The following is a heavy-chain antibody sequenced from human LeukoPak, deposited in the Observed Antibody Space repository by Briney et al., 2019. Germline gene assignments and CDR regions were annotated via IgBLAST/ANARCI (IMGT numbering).Heavy chain of an antibody. V-gene: IGHV3-23*01. Sequence: GGSLRLSCAASGFTFGSYAMNWVRQIPGKGLEWVSGISGSGGSTNYADSVRGRFTISRDNSKNTVSLQINSLTAEDTAVYFCAKGSIVVMTTMYFDHWGLGALVIVSS. J-gene: IGHJ4*02. D-gene: IGHD2-21*02. CDR2: ISGSGGST. CDR3: AKGSIVVMTTMYFDH. CDR1: GFTFGSYA.